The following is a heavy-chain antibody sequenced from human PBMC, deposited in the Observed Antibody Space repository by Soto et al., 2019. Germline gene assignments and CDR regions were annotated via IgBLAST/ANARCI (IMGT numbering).Heavy chain of an antibody. Sequence: SVKVSCKASGGTFSSYAISWVRQAPGQGLEWMGGIIPIFGTANYAQRFQGRVTITADESTSTAYMELSSLRSEDTAVYYCASVKMNYCTNGVCLLYNWFDPRGQGTPVTVSS. V-gene: IGHV1-69*13. J-gene: IGHJ5*02. D-gene: IGHD2-8*01. CDR1: GGTFSSYA. CDR2: IIPIFGTA. CDR3: ASVKMNYCTNGVCLLYNWFDP.